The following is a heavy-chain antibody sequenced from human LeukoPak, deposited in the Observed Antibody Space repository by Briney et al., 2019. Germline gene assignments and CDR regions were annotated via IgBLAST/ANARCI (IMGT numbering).Heavy chain of an antibody. Sequence: GGSLRLSCAASGFTFSSYGMHWVRQAPGKGLEWVAVIWYDGSNKYYADSVKGRFTISRDNSKNTLYLQMNSLRAEGTAVYYCARTSESSFLSPDYWGQGTLVTVSS. CDR3: ARTSESSFLSPDY. CDR2: IWYDGSNK. D-gene: IGHD6-13*01. J-gene: IGHJ4*02. V-gene: IGHV3-33*01. CDR1: GFTFSSYG.